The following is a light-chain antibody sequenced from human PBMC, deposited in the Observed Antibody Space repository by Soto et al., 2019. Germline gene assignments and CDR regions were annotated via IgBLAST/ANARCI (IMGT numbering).Light chain of an antibody. CDR2: GAS. J-gene: IGKJ1*01. CDR1: QSVSSAF. V-gene: IGKV3-20*01. Sequence: EIILTQSPGTLSLSPGERATPSCRASQSVSSAFLAWYQQRPGQAPRLLIYGASSRAAGVPDRFSGRGSGTDFTLTISRLEPEDFAVYFCQQYGTSPPWTFGQGTKVDIK. CDR3: QQYGTSPPWT.